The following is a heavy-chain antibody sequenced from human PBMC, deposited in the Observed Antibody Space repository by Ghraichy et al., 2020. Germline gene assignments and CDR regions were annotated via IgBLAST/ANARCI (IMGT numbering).Heavy chain of an antibody. Sequence: GGSPRLSCAASGFTFSSYAMSWVRQAPGKGLEWVSAISGSGGRTYYADSVKGRFTISRDNSKNTRYLQMNSLKAEDTSVYYCAKVLLGYCSSTSCYTFDYWGQGTLVTVSS. CDR1: GFTFSSYA. CDR3: AKVLLGYCSSTSCYTFDY. D-gene: IGHD2-2*02. V-gene: IGHV3-23*01. J-gene: IGHJ4*02. CDR2: ISGSGGRT.